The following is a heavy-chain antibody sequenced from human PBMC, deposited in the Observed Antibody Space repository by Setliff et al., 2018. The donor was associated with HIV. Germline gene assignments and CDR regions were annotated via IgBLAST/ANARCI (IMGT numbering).Heavy chain of an antibody. D-gene: IGHD3-10*01. CDR2: IWYDGNNK. Sequence: PGGSLRLSCAASRFTFSSYGMHWVRQAPGKGLEWVAVIWYDGNNKYYADSVKGRFTISRDNSKSTLYLQMNSLRAEDTAVYYCTRVRPGRWAALDAFDLWGQGTMVTVSS. J-gene: IGHJ3*01. V-gene: IGHV3-33*01. CDR1: RFTFSSYG. CDR3: TRVRPGRWAALDAFDL.